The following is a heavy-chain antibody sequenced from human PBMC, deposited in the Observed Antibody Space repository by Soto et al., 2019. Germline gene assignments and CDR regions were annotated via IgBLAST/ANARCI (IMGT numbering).Heavy chain of an antibody. V-gene: IGHV4-39*01. D-gene: IGHD3-10*01. J-gene: IGHJ6*03. CDR2: IYYSGST. CDR3: ARLSGHYGSGSYSYYYYYYLDV. Sequence: SETLSLTCTVSGGSVSSSSYYWGWIRQPPGKGLEWIGSIYYSGSTYYNPSLKSRVTISVDTSKNQFSLKLSSVTAADTALYYCARLSGHYGSGSYSYYYYYYLDVWGKGTTVTAP. CDR1: GGSVSSSSYY.